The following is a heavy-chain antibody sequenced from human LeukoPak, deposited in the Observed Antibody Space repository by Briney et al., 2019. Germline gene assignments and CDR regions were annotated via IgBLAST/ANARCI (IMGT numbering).Heavy chain of an antibody. CDR1: GGSISSGGYY. Sequence: SQTLSLTCTVSGGSISSGGYYWSWIRQHPGEGLEWIGYIYYSGSTYYNPSLKSRVTISVDTSKNQFSLKLSSVTAADTAVYYCARARWVTMVRGVPLYYYYYGMDVWGQGTTVTVSS. J-gene: IGHJ6*02. CDR3: ARARWVTMVRGVPLYYYYYGMDV. D-gene: IGHD3-10*01. V-gene: IGHV4-31*03. CDR2: IYYSGST.